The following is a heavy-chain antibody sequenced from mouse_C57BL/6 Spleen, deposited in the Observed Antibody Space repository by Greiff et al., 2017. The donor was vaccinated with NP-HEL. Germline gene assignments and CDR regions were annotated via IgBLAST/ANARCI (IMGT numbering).Heavy chain of an antibody. J-gene: IGHJ4*01. CDR3: TAIYYDYDDAMDY. V-gene: IGHV6-3*01. D-gene: IGHD2-4*01. CDR1: GFTFSNYW. CDR2: IRLKSDNYAT. Sequence: EVKLQESGGGLVQPGGSMKLSCVASGFTFSNYWMNWVRQSPEKGLEWVAQIRLKSDNYATHYAESVKGRFTISRDDAKSSVYLQMNNLRAEDTGIYYCTAIYYDYDDAMDYWGQGTSVTVSS.